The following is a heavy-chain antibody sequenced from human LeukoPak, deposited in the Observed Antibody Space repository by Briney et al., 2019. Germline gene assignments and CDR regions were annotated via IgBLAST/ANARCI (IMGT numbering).Heavy chain of an antibody. V-gene: IGHV3-21*01. D-gene: IGHD3-3*01. Sequence: GGSLRLSCAASGFTFSSYSMNWVRQAPGKGLEWASSISSSSSYIYYADSVKGRFTISRDNAKNSLYLQMNSLRAEDTAVYYCARGFLEWATDAFDIWGQGTMVTVSS. J-gene: IGHJ3*02. CDR3: ARGFLEWATDAFDI. CDR2: ISSSSSYI. CDR1: GFTFSSYS.